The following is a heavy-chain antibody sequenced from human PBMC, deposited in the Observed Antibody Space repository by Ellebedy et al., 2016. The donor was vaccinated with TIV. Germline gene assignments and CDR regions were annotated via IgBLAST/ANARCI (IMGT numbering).Heavy chain of an antibody. V-gene: IGHV4-61*02. CDR3: ARAPGGPYYYYMDV. D-gene: IGHD4-23*01. J-gene: IGHJ6*03. CDR1: GGSISSGSYY. CDR2: IYTSGST. Sequence: SETLSLTXTVSGGSISSGSYYWSWIRQPAGKGLEWIGRIYTSGSTNYNPSLKSRVTMSVDTSKNQFSLKLSSVTAADTAVYYCARAPGGPYYYYMDVWGKGTTVTVSS.